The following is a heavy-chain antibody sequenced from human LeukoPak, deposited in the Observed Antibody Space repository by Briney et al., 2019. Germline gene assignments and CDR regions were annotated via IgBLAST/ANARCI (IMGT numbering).Heavy chain of an antibody. CDR2: IYYSGST. CDR1: GDSINSYH. J-gene: IGHJ4*02. V-gene: IGHV4-59*12. Sequence: SETLSLTCTISGDSINSYHWSWLRQPPGSKLEWIGYIYYSGSTYYNPSLKSRVTISVDTSKNQFSLKLSSVTAADTAVYYCARVGSGYDWGKAYFDYWGQGTLVTVSS. CDR3: ARVGSGYDWGKAYFDY. D-gene: IGHD5-12*01.